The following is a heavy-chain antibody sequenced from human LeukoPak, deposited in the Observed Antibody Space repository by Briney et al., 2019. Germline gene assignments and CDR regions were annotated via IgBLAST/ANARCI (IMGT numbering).Heavy chain of an antibody. CDR3: AKRGYYYGSGNYPFFDY. CDR2: MSGSGAST. D-gene: IGHD3-10*01. CDR1: GFTFSTYA. V-gene: IGHV3-23*01. Sequence: GGSLRLSCAASGFTFSTYAMSWVRQAPGKGLKWVSEMSGSGASTYYADSVKGRFTISRDNSKNTLYLQMNSLRAEDAAVYYCAKRGYYYGSGNYPFFDYWGQGTLVTVSS. J-gene: IGHJ4*02.